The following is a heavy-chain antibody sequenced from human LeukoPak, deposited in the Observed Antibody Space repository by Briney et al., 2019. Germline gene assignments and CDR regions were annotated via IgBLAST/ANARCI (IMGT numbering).Heavy chain of an antibody. J-gene: IGHJ4*02. CDR3: ARGKLAVQDY. D-gene: IGHD3-3*02. Sequence: GGSLRLSCEASGFRFSDYYMSWIRQAPGKGLEWVSYMSDSGNTIYYADSVKGRFTISRDNAQNSLYLQMNSLRVEDTAVYYCARGKLAVQDYWGQGTLVTVSS. V-gene: IGHV3-11*01. CDR1: GFRFSDYY. CDR2: MSDSGNTI.